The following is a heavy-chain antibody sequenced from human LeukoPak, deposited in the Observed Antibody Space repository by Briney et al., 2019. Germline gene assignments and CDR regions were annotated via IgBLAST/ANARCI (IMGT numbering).Heavy chain of an antibody. D-gene: IGHD5-24*01. CDR2: IYVGGST. CDR1: ETTVSSHY. V-gene: IGHV3-53*01. CDR3: ARWMSGSNWGFDH. Sequence: GGSLRLSCTASETTVSSHYMSWVRQAPGKGLEWVSVIYVGGSTYYADSVKGRFTISRDNSKNTLYLQMNSLRADDTALYYCARWMSGSNWGFDHWGQGTLVTVSS. J-gene: IGHJ4*02.